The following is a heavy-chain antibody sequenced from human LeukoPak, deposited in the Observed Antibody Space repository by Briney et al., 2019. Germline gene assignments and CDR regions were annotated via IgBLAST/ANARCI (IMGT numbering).Heavy chain of an antibody. D-gene: IGHD6-19*01. Sequence: GGSLGLSCAASGFTFSSYAMSWVRQAPGKGLEWVSAISGSGGSTYYADSVKGRFTISRDNSKNTLYLQMNSLRAEDTAVYYCAYSSGWTGKDYWGQGTLVTVSS. J-gene: IGHJ4*02. CDR3: AYSSGWTGKDY. CDR2: ISGSGGST. CDR1: GFTFSSYA. V-gene: IGHV3-23*01.